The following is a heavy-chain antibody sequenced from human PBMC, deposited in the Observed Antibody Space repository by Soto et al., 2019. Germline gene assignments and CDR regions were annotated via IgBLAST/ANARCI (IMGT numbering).Heavy chain of an antibody. J-gene: IGHJ6*04. V-gene: IGHV3-23*01. Sequence: EVQLLESGGGLVQPGGSLRLSCAASGFTFSSYAMSWVRQAPGKGLEWVSAISGSGGSTYYADSVKGRFTISRDNSRNPLYLQMNSRGAEDPALYSFAKRGGMDVWGKGTRSPSPQ. CDR2: ISGSGGST. CDR3: AKRGGMDV. CDR1: GFTFSSYA. D-gene: IGHD3-10*01.